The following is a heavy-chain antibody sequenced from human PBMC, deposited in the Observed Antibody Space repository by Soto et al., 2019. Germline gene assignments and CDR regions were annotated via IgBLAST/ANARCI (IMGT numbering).Heavy chain of an antibody. Sequence: ETLSLTCTVSGGSISSYYWSWIRQPPGKGLEWIGYIYYSGSTNYNPSLKSRVTISVDTSKNQFSLKLSSVTAADTAVYYCARAYSSSRKIFDPWGQGTLVTVSS. J-gene: IGHJ5*02. CDR3: ARAYSSSRKIFDP. V-gene: IGHV4-59*01. D-gene: IGHD6-13*01. CDR2: IYYSGST. CDR1: GGSISSYY.